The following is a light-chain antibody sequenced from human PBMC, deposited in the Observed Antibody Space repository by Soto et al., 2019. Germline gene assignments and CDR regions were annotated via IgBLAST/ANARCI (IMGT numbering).Light chain of an antibody. V-gene: IGKV3-11*01. CDR3: HQRSIWLPT. Sequence: EIVLTQSPDILSLSPGERATLSCRASQSAGTYLAWYQQKPGQPPRLLIYDPSKRATGIPARFSGSGSGTDFTHTISSLEPEDFALYYCHQRSIWLPTFGGGTKVEI. J-gene: IGKJ4*01. CDR2: DPS. CDR1: QSAGTY.